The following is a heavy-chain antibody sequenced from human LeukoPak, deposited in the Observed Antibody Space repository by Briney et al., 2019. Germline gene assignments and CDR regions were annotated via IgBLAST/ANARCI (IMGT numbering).Heavy chain of an antibody. J-gene: IGHJ4*02. CDR3: AKQEGGDYDFWSGYYPNHFDY. D-gene: IGHD3-3*01. CDR2: ISGSGGST. Sequence: GGSLRLSRAASGFTFSSYAMSWVRQAPGKGLEWVSAISGSGGSTYYADSVKGRFTISRGNSKNTLYLQMNSLRAEDTAVYYCAKQEGGDYDFWSGYYPNHFDYWGQGTLVTVSS. CDR1: GFTFSSYA. V-gene: IGHV3-23*01.